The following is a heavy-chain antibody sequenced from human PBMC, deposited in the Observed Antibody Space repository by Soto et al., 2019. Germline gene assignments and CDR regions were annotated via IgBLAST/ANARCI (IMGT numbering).Heavy chain of an antibody. D-gene: IGHD5-12*01. V-gene: IGHV3-11*01. CDR2: ISSSGSTI. CDR3: ARDFGDIVATDWSYFDY. J-gene: IGHJ4*02. CDR1: GFTFSDYY. Sequence: PGGSLRLSCAASGFTFSDYYMNWIRQAPGKGLEWVSYISSSGSTIYYADSVKGRFTIPRDNAKNSLYLQMNSLRAEDTAVYYCARDFGDIVATDWSYFDYWGQGTLVTVSS.